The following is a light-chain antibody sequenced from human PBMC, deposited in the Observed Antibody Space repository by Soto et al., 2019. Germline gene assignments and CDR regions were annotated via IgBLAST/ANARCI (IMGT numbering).Light chain of an antibody. V-gene: IGLV2-8*01. CDR3: SSYTITSPYV. CDR1: SSDVGGYNF. CDR2: EVT. J-gene: IGLJ1*01. Sequence: QSALTQPPSASGSPGQSVTISCTGTSSDVGGYNFVSWYQQHPGKAPQLIIYEVTKRPSGVPDRFSGSKSGNTASLTVSGLQTEDEAHYYCSSYTITSPYVFGTGTKVTVL.